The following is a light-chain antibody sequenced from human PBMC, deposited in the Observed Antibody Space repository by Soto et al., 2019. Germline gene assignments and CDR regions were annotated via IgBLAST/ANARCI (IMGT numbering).Light chain of an antibody. J-gene: IGKJ1*01. CDR3: QQYNNWPRT. CDR2: SSS. Sequence: EIVMTQSPATLSVSPGDSATLSCRAGQSVTSNLAWYQHKPGQAPRLLIYSSSTRAAGIPARFGGSGSGTEFTFSISSLQSEDFAVYYCQQYNNWPRTFGQGTKVEIK. V-gene: IGKV3-15*01. CDR1: QSVTSN.